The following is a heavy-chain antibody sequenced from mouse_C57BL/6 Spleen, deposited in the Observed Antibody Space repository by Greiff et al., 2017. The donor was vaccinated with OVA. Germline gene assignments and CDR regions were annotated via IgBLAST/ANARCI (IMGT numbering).Heavy chain of an antibody. D-gene: IGHD1-1*01. CDR1: GYTFTSYW. V-gene: IGHV1-53*01. J-gene: IGHJ3*01. CDR2: INPSNGGT. CDR3: ARGENYYGSIAY. Sequence: VKLMESGTELVKPGASVKLSCKASGYTFTSYWMHWVKQRPGQGLEWIGNINPSNGGTNYNEKFKSKATLTVDKSSSTAYMQLSSLTSEDSAVYYCARGENYYGSIAYWGQGTLVTVSA.